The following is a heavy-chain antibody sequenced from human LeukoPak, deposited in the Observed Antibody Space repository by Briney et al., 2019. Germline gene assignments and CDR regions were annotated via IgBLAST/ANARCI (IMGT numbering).Heavy chain of an antibody. J-gene: IGHJ4*02. CDR3: ARAESGGYFDH. Sequence: ASVKVSCKASGYTFTSYYMHWVGQAPGQGLEWMGVSNPSGVGTNYAQKFQGRVTMTRDTSTTTVYMELSSLTSEDTAVYYCARAESGGYFDHWGQGTLVTVSS. CDR1: GYTFTSYY. CDR2: SNPSGVGT. V-gene: IGHV1-46*01. D-gene: IGHD2-8*02.